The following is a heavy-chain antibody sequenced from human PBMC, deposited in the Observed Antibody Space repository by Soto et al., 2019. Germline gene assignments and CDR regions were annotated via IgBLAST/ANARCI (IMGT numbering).Heavy chain of an antibody. J-gene: IGHJ6*02. CDR3: ARGAAIVVVYYYYYYGMDV. V-gene: IGHV4-34*01. CDR1: GGSFSGYY. Sequence: SETLSLTCAVYGGSFSGYYWSWIRQPPGKGLEWIGEINHSGSTNYNPSLKSRVTISVDTSKNQFSLKLSSVTAADTAVYYCARGAAIVVVYYYYYYGMDVWGQGTTVTVYS. CDR2: INHSGST. D-gene: IGHD2-15*01.